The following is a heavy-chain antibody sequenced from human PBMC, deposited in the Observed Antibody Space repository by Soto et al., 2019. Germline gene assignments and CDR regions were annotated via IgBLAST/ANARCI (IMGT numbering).Heavy chain of an antibody. J-gene: IGHJ5*02. CDR1: GYTFTSYG. CDR2: ISAYNGNT. V-gene: IGHV1-18*01. D-gene: IGHD1-26*01. CDR3: AREGHSGSYHNWFDP. Sequence: GASVKVSCKASGYTFTSYGISWVRQAPGQGLEWMGWISAYNGNTNYAQKLQGRVTMTTDTSTSTAYMELRSLRSDDTAVYYCAREGHSGSYHNWFDPWGQGTLVTVSS.